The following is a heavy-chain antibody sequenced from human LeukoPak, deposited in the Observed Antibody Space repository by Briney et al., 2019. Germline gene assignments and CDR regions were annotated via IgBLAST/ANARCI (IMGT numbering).Heavy chain of an antibody. CDR3: ARAVWAARPERHFDY. CDR2: INHSGST. Sequence: SETLSLTCAVYGGSFSGYYWSWIRQPPGKGLEWIGEINHSGSTNYNPSLKSRVTISVDTSKNQFSLKLSSVTAADTAVYYCARAVWAARPERHFDYWGQGTLVTVSS. V-gene: IGHV4-34*01. CDR1: GGSFSGYY. J-gene: IGHJ4*02. D-gene: IGHD6-6*01.